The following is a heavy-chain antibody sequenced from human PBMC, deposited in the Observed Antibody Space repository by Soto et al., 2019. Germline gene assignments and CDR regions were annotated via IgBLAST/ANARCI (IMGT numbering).Heavy chain of an antibody. CDR3: ARDLLISNQWLVSSYYYYGMDV. CDR1: GFTFSSYA. D-gene: IGHD6-19*01. J-gene: IGHJ6*02. Sequence: SGGSLRLSCAASGFTFSSYAMHWVRQAPGKGLEWVAVISYDGSNKYYADSVKGRFTISRDNSKNTLYLQMNSLRAEDTAVYYCARDLLISNQWLVSSYYYYGMDVWGQGTTVTVSS. CDR2: ISYDGSNK. V-gene: IGHV3-30-3*01.